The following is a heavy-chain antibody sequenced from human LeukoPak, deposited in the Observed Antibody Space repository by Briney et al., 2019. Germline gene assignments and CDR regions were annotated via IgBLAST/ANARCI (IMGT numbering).Heavy chain of an antibody. CDR1: GFSFSSYT. CDR2: ISNDGSKI. CDR3: ARQYYDILTGYYTLRAFDI. V-gene: IGHV3-30-3*01. J-gene: IGHJ3*02. Sequence: GGSLRLSCAASGFSFSSYTMHWVRQAPGKGLEWVAVISNDGSKIFYADSEKGRLTISRDNSKNTLYLQMNSLRAEDTAVYYCARQYYDILTGYYTLRAFDIWGQGTMVTVSS. D-gene: IGHD3-9*01.